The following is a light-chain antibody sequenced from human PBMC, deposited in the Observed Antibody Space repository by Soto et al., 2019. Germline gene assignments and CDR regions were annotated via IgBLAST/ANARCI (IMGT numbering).Light chain of an antibody. J-gene: IGKJ1*01. CDR2: DAS. V-gene: IGKV3-11*01. CDR1: QSVSNY. Sequence: EIVLTQSPATLSLSPGDRATLSCRASQSVSNYLAWYQQKPGQAPRLLIFDASNRATGIPARFSGSGSGTNITLTINNLKTEDFAVYYCQQRTHWPPWTFGQGTKLEIK. CDR3: QQRTHWPPWT.